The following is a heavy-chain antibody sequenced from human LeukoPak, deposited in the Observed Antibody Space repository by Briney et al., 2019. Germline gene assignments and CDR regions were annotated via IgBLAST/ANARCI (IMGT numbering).Heavy chain of an antibody. CDR1: GFTFDDYA. J-gene: IGHJ4*02. D-gene: IGHD6-19*01. V-gene: IGHV3-9*01. Sequence: PGGSLRLSCAASGFTFDDYAMHWVRQAPGKGLEWVSGISWNSGSIGYADSVKGRFTISRDNAENSLYLQMNSLRAEDTALYYCASSGWFDWGQGTLVTVSS. CDR2: ISWNSGSI. CDR3: ASSGWFD.